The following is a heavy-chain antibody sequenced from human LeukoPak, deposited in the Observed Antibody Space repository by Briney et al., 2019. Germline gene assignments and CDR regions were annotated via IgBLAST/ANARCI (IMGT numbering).Heavy chain of an antibody. V-gene: IGHV3-9*01. D-gene: IGHD2-15*01. CDR3: VIDLGDYNDF. Sequence: PGGSLRLSCAASGFTFDDYAMHWVRQAPGKGLEWVSGISWNSGSIGYADSVKGRFTISRDNAKNSLYLQMSSLRADDTAVYYCVIDLGDYNDFWGQGTLVSVSS. CDR1: GFTFDDYA. CDR2: ISWNSGSI. J-gene: IGHJ4*02.